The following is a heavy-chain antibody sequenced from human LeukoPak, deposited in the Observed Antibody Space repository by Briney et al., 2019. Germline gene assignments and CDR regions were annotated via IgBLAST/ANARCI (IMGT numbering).Heavy chain of an antibody. CDR3: ARDLPSAYCSSTTCYFNWFDP. CDR2: IYSSGST. D-gene: IGHD2-2*01. Sequence: SETLSLTCTVSGVSVISYYWSWIRQPAGKGLEWIGRIYSSGSTNYNPSLKSRVTMSVDTSKNQFSLSLTSVTAADTAVYYCARDLPSAYCSSTTCYFNWFDPWGQGTQVTVSS. V-gene: IGHV4-4*07. CDR1: GVSVISYY. J-gene: IGHJ5*02.